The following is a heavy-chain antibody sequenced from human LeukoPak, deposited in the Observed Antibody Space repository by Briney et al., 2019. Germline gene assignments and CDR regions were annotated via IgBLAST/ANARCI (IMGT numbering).Heavy chain of an antibody. D-gene: IGHD6-13*01. V-gene: IGHV3-48*03. CDR3: ARRRIGAAGTLDY. CDR1: GFTFSSYE. Sequence: GGSLRLSCAASGFTFSSYEMNWVRQAPGKGLEWVSYISSSGSSIYYADSVKGRFTISRDNAKNSLYLQMNSLRAEDTAVYYCARRRIGAAGTLDYWGQGTLVPVSS. J-gene: IGHJ4*02. CDR2: ISSSGSSI.